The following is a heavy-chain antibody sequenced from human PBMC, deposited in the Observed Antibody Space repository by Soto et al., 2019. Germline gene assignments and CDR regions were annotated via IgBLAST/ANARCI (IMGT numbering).Heavy chain of an antibody. V-gene: IGHV3-74*02. D-gene: IGHD2-15*01. J-gene: IGHJ6*03. CDR3: ARGDWVGGTCCSLAGSFYYYMDV. CDR1: GFTFSNYW. Sequence: EVQLVESGGGLVQPGGSLRLSCAASGFTFSNYWMYWVRQAPGKGREWVSRINSDGSVSSHADSVRGRLTISRDNVKNTLYLHLDSLRAEDTAVYFCARGDWVGGTCCSLAGSFYYYMDVWGKGTTVSVFS. CDR2: INSDGSVS.